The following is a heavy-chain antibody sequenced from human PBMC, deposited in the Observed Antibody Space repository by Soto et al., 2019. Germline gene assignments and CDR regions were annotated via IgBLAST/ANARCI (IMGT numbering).Heavy chain of an antibody. Sequence: ASVKVSCKASGYTFTSYGISWVRQAPGQGLEWMGWISAYNGNTNYAQKLQGRVTMTTGTSTSTAYMELRSLRSDDTAVYYCARVPSYYYDSSGYYYVVGGMDVWGQGTTVTVSS. CDR1: GYTFTSYG. V-gene: IGHV1-18*04. CDR3: ARVPSYYYDSSGYYYVVGGMDV. J-gene: IGHJ6*02. D-gene: IGHD3-22*01. CDR2: ISAYNGNT.